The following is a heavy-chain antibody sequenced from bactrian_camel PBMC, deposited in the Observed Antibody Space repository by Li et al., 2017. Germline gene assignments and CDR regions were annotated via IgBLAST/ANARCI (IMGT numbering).Heavy chain of an antibody. V-gene: IGHV3S35*01. CDR3: VTDSGYWSGRD. CDR1: GFIFSSYS. Sequence: DVQLVESGGGSVQDGGSLRLSCAANGFIFSSYSMYWVRQAPGKGLEWVSKIDGAGVYYADSVRGRFTISRDNAKSTLALQMDNLKPDDTARYYCVTDSGYWSGRDWGQGTQVTVS. D-gene: IGHD1*01. CDR2: IDGAGV. J-gene: IGHJ4*01.